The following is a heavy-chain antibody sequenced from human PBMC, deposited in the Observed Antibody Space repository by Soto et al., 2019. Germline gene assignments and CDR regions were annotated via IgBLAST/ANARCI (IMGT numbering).Heavy chain of an antibody. CDR2: ITGSGGVT. Sequence: GGSLRLSCAASGSPFSTYVMSWVRQAPGKGLDWVSSITGSGGVTRYADSVKGRFTVSRDDSKNTLFLQMNSLKAEDTAVYYCARVSGTITIFGVLIPTHWYFDLWGRGTLVTVSS. CDR3: ARVSGTITIFGVLIPTHWYFDL. V-gene: IGHV3-23*01. J-gene: IGHJ2*01. CDR1: GSPFSTYV. D-gene: IGHD3-3*01.